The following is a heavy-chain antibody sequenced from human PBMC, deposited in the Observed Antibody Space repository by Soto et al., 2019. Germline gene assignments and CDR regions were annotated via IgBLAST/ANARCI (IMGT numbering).Heavy chain of an antibody. J-gene: IGHJ4*02. CDR2: ISYDGSKK. Sequence: GGSLRLSCAASGFIFSSHGMHWVRQALGKGLEWVGIISYDGSKKYYADSVKGRFTISRDNSKNTLYLQMDSLRAEDTAVYYCAKRYNYATDYWGQGTLVTVSS. V-gene: IGHV3-30*18. D-gene: IGHD1-1*01. CDR3: AKRYNYATDY. CDR1: GFIFSSHG.